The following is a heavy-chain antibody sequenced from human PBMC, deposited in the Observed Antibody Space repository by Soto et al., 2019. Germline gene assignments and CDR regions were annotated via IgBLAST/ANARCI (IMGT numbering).Heavy chain of an antibody. V-gene: IGHV4-31*03. CDR1: GGYISSVGYY. CDR3: ARVTIPRYYFNX. D-gene: IGHD2-2*02. J-gene: IGHJ4*02. CDR2: VYYSGTA. Sequence: PSETLSLTCTVSGGYISSVGYYWSWVRQQQGKGLELIGYVYYSGTAEYNPFLESRVALSLDPSKRHFSLRLNSVTAADTAVYYCARVTIPRYYFNXWGQVTLVTVSX.